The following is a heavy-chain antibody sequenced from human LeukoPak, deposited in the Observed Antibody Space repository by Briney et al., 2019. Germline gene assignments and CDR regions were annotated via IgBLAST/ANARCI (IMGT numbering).Heavy chain of an antibody. J-gene: IGHJ4*02. V-gene: IGHV4-59*01. D-gene: IGHD3-10*01. Sequence: SETLSLTCTLSGGSISSYFWSWIRQPPGKGLEWIGYISYSGSTDYIPSLKSRITISVDAPNHKVSLKLRSVTPADTAVYYCASLGSHHDYWGQGTLAIVSS. CDR3: ASLGSHHDY. CDR2: ISYSGST. CDR1: GGSISSYF.